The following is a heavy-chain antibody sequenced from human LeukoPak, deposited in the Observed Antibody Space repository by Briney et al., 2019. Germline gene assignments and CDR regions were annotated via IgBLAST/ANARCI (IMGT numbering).Heavy chain of an antibody. CDR1: GGSISSYY. V-gene: IGHV4-59*08. Sequence: SETLSLTCTVSGGSISSYYWSWIRQPPGKGLEWIGYIYYSGSTNYNPSLKSRVTISVDTSKNQFSLKLSSVTAADTAVYYCARHDPIVGTPDAFDIWGQGTMVTVSS. J-gene: IGHJ3*02. CDR3: ARHDPIVGTPDAFDI. D-gene: IGHD1-26*01. CDR2: IYYSGST.